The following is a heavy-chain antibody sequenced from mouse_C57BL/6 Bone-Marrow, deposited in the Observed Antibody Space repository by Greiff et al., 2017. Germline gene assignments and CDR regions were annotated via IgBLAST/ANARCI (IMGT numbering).Heavy chain of an antibody. CDR1: GFTFSSYG. CDR2: ISSGGSYT. Sequence: EVKVVESGGDLVKPGGSLKLSCAASGFTFSSYGMSWVRQTPDKRLEWVATISSGGSYTYYPDSVKGRFTISRDNAKNTRYLQMSSLKSEDTAMYYCARKGLENFTFWGKGTTLTVSS. V-gene: IGHV5-6*01. J-gene: IGHJ2*01. CDR3: ARKGLENFTF. D-gene: IGHD2-12*01.